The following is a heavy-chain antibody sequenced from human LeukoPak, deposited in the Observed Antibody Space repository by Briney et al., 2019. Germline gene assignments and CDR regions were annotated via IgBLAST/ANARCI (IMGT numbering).Heavy chain of an antibody. CDR1: GFTFSSYV. CDR3: AKGLRFLDNNWFDP. J-gene: IGHJ5*02. CDR2: ISGGGRST. D-gene: IGHD3-3*01. Sequence: GGSLRLSCAASGFTFSSYVMSWVRQAPGKGLECVSVISGGGRSTYYADSVKGRFTISRDNSKNTLYPQMNSLRAEDTAVYYCAKGLRFLDNNWFDPWGQGTLVTVSS. V-gene: IGHV3-23*01.